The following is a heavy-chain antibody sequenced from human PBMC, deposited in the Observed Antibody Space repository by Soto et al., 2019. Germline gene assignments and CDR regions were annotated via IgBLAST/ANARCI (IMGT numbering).Heavy chain of an antibody. V-gene: IGHV1-46*01. CDR1: GYTFTNYF. D-gene: IGHD2-2*02. CDR2: INPGGDSI. J-gene: IGHJ4*02. Sequence: ASVKVSCKASGYTFTNYFIHWVRQAPGQGLEWMGMINPGGDSITYAQKFQGRVTMTTDTSTTTVYMELSSLRSADTAVYYCARDRRYCSGTSCYTFLGPDYWGQGTLVTSPQ. CDR3: ARDRRYCSGTSCYTFLGPDY.